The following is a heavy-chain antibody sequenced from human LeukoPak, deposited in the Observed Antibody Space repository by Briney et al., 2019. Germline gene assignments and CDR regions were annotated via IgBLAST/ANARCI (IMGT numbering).Heavy chain of an antibody. D-gene: IGHD1-26*01. Sequence: GGSLRLSCAASGFSFSSYWMSWVRQAPEKGLEWVANIKQDGSQKYYVDSVKGRFTISRDNAKNSLFLQMNSLRAEDTAVYYCARDKLQGATLFDYWGQGTLVTVSS. CDR1: GFSFSSYW. CDR2: IKQDGSQK. CDR3: ARDKLQGATLFDY. V-gene: IGHV3-7*01. J-gene: IGHJ4*02.